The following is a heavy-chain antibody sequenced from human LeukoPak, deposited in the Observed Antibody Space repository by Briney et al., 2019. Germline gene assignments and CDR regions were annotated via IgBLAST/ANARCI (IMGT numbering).Heavy chain of an antibody. CDR3: ATEVKAAAGIDTGGYYYNGMDV. CDR1: GFSFYTYG. J-gene: IGHJ6*02. Sequence: GGSLRLSCAVSGFSFYTYGIHWVRHAPGKGLEWVAVIWNDGSNKYYADSVKGRFTISRDNSKNTLYLQMNSLRTEDTAVYFCATEVKAAAGIDTGGYYYNGMDVWGQGTTVTVSS. CDR2: IWNDGSNK. D-gene: IGHD6-13*01. V-gene: IGHV3-33*01.